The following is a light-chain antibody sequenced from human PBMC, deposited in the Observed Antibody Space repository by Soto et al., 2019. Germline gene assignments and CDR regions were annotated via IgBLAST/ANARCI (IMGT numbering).Light chain of an antibody. CDR3: QQYNSWPIT. J-gene: IGKJ5*01. CDR1: KSINRD. CDR2: GAS. Sequence: ERVMNLSPTDMYVSPGERATISCRASKSINRDLAWYVQKPGEAHRRVFYGASTWGTGVPPRFTGSGSGTEFTLTISSLPYEFFAVYYCQQYNSWPITFAQGARLEI. V-gene: IGKV3D-15*01.